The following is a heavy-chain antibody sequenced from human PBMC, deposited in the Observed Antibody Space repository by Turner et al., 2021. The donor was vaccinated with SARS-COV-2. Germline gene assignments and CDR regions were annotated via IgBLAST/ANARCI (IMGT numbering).Heavy chain of an antibody. Sequence: QVQLVQSGAEVKKPGSSVKVSCKASGGTLSSYTISWGRQAPGQGLEWMGRIIPILGITNYAQKFQGRVTITADKSTSTAYMDLNSLRSEDTAVYYCASRWFGELPFDYWGQGTLVTVSS. D-gene: IGHD3-10*01. CDR3: ASRWFGELPFDY. J-gene: IGHJ4*02. V-gene: IGHV1-69*02. CDR2: IIPILGIT. CDR1: GGTLSSYT.